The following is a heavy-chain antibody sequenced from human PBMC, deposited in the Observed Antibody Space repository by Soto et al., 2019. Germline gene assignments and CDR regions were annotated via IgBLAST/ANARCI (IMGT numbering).Heavy chain of an antibody. D-gene: IGHD7-27*01. CDR1: GFTFSSYG. CDR3: AKVAGEGNWFDP. J-gene: IGHJ5*02. Sequence: QVQLVESGGGVVQPGRSLRLSCAASGFTFSSYGMHWVRQAPGKGLEWVAVISYDGSNKYYADSVKGRFTISRDNSKNTLYLQMNSLRAEDTAVYYCAKVAGEGNWFDPWGQGTLVTVSS. CDR2: ISYDGSNK. V-gene: IGHV3-30*18.